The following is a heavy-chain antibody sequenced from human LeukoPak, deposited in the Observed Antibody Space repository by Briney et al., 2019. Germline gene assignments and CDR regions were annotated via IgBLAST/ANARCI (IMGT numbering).Heavy chain of an antibody. CDR3: ARGSRVLRYFDWSYDY. CDR2: ISSGSTI. CDR1: GFTFSSYE. D-gene: IGHD3-9*01. Sequence: GGSLRLSCAASGFTFSSYEMNWVRQAPGKGLEWVSYISSGSTIYDADSVKGRFTISRDNAKNSLYLQMNSLRAEDTAVYYCARGSRVLRYFDWSYDYWGQGTLVTVSS. V-gene: IGHV3-48*03. J-gene: IGHJ4*02.